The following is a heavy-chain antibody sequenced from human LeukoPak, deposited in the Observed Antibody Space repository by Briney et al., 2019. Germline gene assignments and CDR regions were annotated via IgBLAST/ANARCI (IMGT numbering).Heavy chain of an antibody. Sequence: GGSPRLSCAASGFTFSSYSMNWVRQAPGKGLEWVSSITSSSSYIYYADSVKGRFTISRDNAKNSLYLQMHSLRAEDTAVYYCARDSQAVGTDFDYWGQGTLVTVSS. CDR2: ITSSSSYI. CDR1: GFTFSSYS. CDR3: ARDSQAVGTDFDY. J-gene: IGHJ4*02. V-gene: IGHV3-21*01. D-gene: IGHD6-13*01.